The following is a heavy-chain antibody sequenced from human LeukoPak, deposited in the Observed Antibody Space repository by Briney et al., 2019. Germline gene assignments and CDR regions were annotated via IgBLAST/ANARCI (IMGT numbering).Heavy chain of an antibody. CDR3: ARTSNKVLRPDY. J-gene: IGHJ4*02. CDR2: IYYSGST. CDR1: GGSISSSNW. V-gene: IGHV4-30-4*01. D-gene: IGHD3-3*01. Sequence: PSETLSLTCAVSGGSISSSNWWSWVRQPPGKGLEWIGYIYYSGSTYYNPSLKSRVTISVDTSKNQFSLKLSSVTAADTAVYYCARTSNKVLRPDYWGQGTLVTVSS.